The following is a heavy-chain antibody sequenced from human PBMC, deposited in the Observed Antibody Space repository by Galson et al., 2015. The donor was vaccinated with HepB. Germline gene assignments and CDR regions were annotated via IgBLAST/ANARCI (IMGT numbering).Heavy chain of an antibody. Sequence: QVQLQESGPGLVKPSETLSLTCTVSGGSISSSSFYWGWIRQPPGKGLEWIASSYDSVTTYYNPSLKSRVTISVDTSKSQFSLKLTSVTAADTAIYYCARQLRLGAYHFDYWGQGTLVTVSS. V-gene: IGHV4-39*01. CDR3: ARQLRLGAYHFDY. D-gene: IGHD7-27*01. J-gene: IGHJ4*02. CDR2: SYDSVTT. CDR1: GGSISSSSFY.